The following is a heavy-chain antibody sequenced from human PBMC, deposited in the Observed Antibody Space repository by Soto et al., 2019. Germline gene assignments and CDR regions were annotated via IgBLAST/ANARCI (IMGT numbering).Heavy chain of an antibody. CDR3: ARTRGRNYDFWSGYYVSYYGMDV. CDR1: GGTFSSYA. J-gene: IGHJ6*02. CDR2: IIPIFGTA. D-gene: IGHD3-3*01. V-gene: IGHV1-69*06. Sequence: ASVKVSCKASGGTFSSYAISWVRQAPGQGLEWMGGIIPIFGTANYAQKFQGRVTITADKSTSTAYMELSSLRSEDTAVYYCARTRGRNYDFWSGYYVSYYGMDVWGQGTTVTVSS.